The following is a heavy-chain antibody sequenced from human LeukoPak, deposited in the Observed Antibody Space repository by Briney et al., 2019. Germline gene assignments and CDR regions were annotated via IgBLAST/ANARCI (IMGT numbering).Heavy chain of an antibody. D-gene: IGHD5-18*01. V-gene: IGHV3-21*01. CDR2: ISSSSSYI. Sequence: PGGSLRLSCAASGFGFSSYSMNWARQAPGKGLEWVSSISSSSSYIYYADSVKGRFTISRDDAKNSLYLQMNSLRAEDTAVYYCASSLQDTAMVIGGGWGQGTLVTVSS. J-gene: IGHJ4*02. CDR3: ASSLQDTAMVIGGG. CDR1: GFGFSSYS.